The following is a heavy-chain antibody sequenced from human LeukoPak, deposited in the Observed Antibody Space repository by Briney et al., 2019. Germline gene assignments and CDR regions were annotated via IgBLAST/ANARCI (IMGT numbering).Heavy chain of an antibody. Sequence: GRSLRLSCAASGFTFSSYAMHWVRQAPGKGLEWVAVISYDGSNKYYADSVKGRFTISRDNSKNTLYLQMNSLRAEDTAVYYCARDQGDQWLGVDYWGQGTLVTVSS. CDR3: ARDQGDQWLGVDY. D-gene: IGHD6-19*01. CDR2: ISYDGSNK. V-gene: IGHV3-30-3*01. J-gene: IGHJ4*02. CDR1: GFTFSSYA.